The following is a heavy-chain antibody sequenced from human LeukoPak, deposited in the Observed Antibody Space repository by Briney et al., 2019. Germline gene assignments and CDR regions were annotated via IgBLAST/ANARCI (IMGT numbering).Heavy chain of an antibody. CDR1: GFTFSSYA. J-gene: IGHJ6*03. CDR2: ISGSGGST. Sequence: PGGSLRLSCAASGFTFSSYAMSWDRQAPGKGLEWVSAISGSGGSTYYADSVKGRFTISRDNSKNTLYLQMNSLRAEDTAVYYCAKSSGKYYYYMDVWGKGTTVTVSS. V-gene: IGHV3-23*01. CDR3: AKSSGKYYYYMDV. D-gene: IGHD1-14*01.